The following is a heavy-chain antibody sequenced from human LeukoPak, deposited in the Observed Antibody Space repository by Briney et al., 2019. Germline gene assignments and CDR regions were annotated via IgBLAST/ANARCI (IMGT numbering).Heavy chain of an antibody. V-gene: IGHV4-61*02. J-gene: IGHJ5*02. CDR1: GDSISSGDYY. Sequence: PSETLSLTCTVSGDSISSGDYYWSWIRQPAGKGLEWIGRISSSGSTNYNPSLKSRVTISVDTSKNQFSLKLSSVTAADTAVYYCARGRHYCTNGVCYKMDWFDPWGQGTLVTVSS. CDR3: ARGRHYCTNGVCYKMDWFDP. CDR2: ISSSGST. D-gene: IGHD2-8*01.